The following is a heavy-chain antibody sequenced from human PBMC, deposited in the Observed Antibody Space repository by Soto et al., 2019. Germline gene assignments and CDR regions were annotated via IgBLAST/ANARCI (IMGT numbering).Heavy chain of an antibody. V-gene: IGHV1-18*01. J-gene: IGHJ4*02. CDR2: ISAFNGDT. CDR3: ATGATGYY. CDR1: GYTFTSYG. D-gene: IGHD1-26*01. Sequence: QVQLVQSGAEVKKPGASVKVSCKASGYTFTSYGISWVRQAPGQGLEWMGGISAFNGDTNYAQRLQDRVTMTTDTSTSSAYTVLRSLRADYAAVFYCATGATGYYCGQGTMVTVSS.